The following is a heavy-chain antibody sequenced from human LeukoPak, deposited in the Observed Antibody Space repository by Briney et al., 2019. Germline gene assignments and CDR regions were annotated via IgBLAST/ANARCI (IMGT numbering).Heavy chain of an antibody. D-gene: IGHD6-6*01. CDR3: AGAREFSSSSGRAYYFDF. V-gene: IGHV4-59*01. CDR1: GGSISNYF. CDR2: IYYSGNT. J-gene: IGHJ4*02. Sequence: SETLSLTCTVSGGSISNYFWIWIRQPPGKGLEWIGCIYYSGNTNSNPSLRSRVTISVDTSKNQFSLKLRSVTAADTAVYYCAGAREFSSSSGRAYYFDFWGQGTLVTVSP.